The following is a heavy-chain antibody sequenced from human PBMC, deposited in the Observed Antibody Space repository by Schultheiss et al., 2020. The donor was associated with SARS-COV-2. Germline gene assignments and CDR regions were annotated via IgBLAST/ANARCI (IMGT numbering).Heavy chain of an antibody. D-gene: IGHD3-10*01. Sequence: SETLSLTCTVSGGSISSGGYYWSWIRQPPGKGLEWIGEINRSGSTNYNPSLKSRVTISVDTSKNQFSLKLSSVTAADTAVYYCARFDLISPKKRITMVRGSTNWFDPWGQGTLVTVSS. CDR2: INRSGST. CDR1: GGSISSGGYY. J-gene: IGHJ5*02. CDR3: ARFDLISPKKRITMVRGSTNWFDP. V-gene: IGHV4-39*07.